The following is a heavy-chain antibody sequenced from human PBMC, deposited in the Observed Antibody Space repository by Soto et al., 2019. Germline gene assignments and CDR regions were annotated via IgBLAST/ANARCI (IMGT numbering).Heavy chain of an antibody. Sequence: GGSLRLSCAASGFTVISNYMSWVRQAPGKGLEWVSVIYSGGSTYYADSVKGRFTISRDNSKNTLYLQMNSLRAEDTAVYYCARDCNRHSSGWSYFDYWGQGTLVTVSS. CDR2: IYSGGST. V-gene: IGHV3-66*01. J-gene: IGHJ4*02. D-gene: IGHD6-19*01. CDR1: GFTVISNY. CDR3: ARDCNRHSSGWSYFDY.